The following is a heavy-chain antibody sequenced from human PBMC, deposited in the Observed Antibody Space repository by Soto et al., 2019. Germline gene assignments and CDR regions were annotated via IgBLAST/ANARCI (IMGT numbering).Heavy chain of an antibody. J-gene: IGHJ5*02. CDR2: IFHSGST. V-gene: IGHV4-31*03. CDR1: RAFINSGGFY. CDR3: VRGGIAGHWFDP. D-gene: IGHD2-21*01. Sequence: SETLSLTCSVSRAFINSGGFYYSWIRQPPGKGLEWLGYIFHSGSTLYTPSLRGRLTLSADTSRNQLSLHLTSVTAADTTVYYCVRGGIAGHWFDPWGQGILVTVSS.